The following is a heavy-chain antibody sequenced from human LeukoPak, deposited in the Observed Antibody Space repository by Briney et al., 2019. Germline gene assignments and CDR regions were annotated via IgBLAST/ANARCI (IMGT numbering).Heavy chain of an antibody. CDR1: GGSFSGYY. CDR2: INHSGST. D-gene: IGHD7-27*01. V-gene: IGHV4-34*01. CDR3: ARVLGTYFDY. Sequence: PSETLSLTCAVHGGSFSGYYWSWIRQPPGKGLEWIGEINHSGSTNYNPSLKSRVTISVDTSKNQFSLKLSSVTAADTAVYYCARVLGTYFDYWGQGTLVTVSS. J-gene: IGHJ4*02.